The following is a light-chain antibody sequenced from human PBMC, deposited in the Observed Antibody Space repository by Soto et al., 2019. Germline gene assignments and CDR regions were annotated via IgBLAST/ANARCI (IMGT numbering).Light chain of an antibody. V-gene: IGKV1-39*01. CDR2: AAS. J-gene: IGKJ4*01. CDR3: QQSYSTPQIT. CDR1: QSISSY. Sequence: DIQMTQSPSSLSASVGDRVTITCRASQSISSYLNWYQQKPGKAPKLLIYAASSLQSGVPSRFSGSGSGTDFTLTISSLQPEDFATYYCQQSYSTPQITFGGGTRWISN.